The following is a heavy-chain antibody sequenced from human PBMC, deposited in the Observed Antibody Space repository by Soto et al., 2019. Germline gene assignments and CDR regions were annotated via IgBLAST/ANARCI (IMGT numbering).Heavy chain of an antibody. D-gene: IGHD3-16*02. Sequence: GGSLRLSCAASGFTFDDYGMSWVRQAPGKGLEWVSGINWNGGSTGYADSVKGRFTISRDNAKNSLYLQMNSLRAEDTALYHCARAGLIGDYIWGSYRHAFDIWGQGTMVTVSS. V-gene: IGHV3-20*01. CDR1: GFTFDDYG. CDR3: ARAGLIGDYIWGSYRHAFDI. CDR2: INWNGGST. J-gene: IGHJ3*02.